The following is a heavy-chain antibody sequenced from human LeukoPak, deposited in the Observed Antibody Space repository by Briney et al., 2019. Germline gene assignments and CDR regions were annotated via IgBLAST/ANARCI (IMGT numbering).Heavy chain of an antibody. CDR2: ISWNSGSI. CDR1: GFTFDDYA. D-gene: IGHD4-17*01. CDR3: AKDGGDYYYYGMDV. Sequence: GGSLRLSCAASGFTFDDYAMHWVRQAPGKGLEWVSGISWNSGSISYADSVKGRFTISRDNAKNSLYLQMNSLRAEDTALYYCAKDGGDYYYYGMDVWGQGTTVTVSS. J-gene: IGHJ6*02. V-gene: IGHV3-9*01.